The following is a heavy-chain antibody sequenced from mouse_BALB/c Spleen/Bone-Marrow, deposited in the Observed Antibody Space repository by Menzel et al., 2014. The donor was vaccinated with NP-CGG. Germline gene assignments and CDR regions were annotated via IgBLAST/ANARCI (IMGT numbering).Heavy chain of an antibody. CDR1: GFTFSDFY. CDR2: GGTKVNDYTT. V-gene: IGHV7-1*02. Sequence: EVKLVESGGGLVQPGGSLRLSCATSGFTFSDFYMGGVGRPQGKSLGGLVEGGTKVNDYTTEYSASVKGRFIVSRDTSQSILYLQMNALRAEDTAIYYCARAVYGNFDYWGQGTTLTVSS. CDR3: ARAVYGNFDY. D-gene: IGHD2-1*01. J-gene: IGHJ2*01.